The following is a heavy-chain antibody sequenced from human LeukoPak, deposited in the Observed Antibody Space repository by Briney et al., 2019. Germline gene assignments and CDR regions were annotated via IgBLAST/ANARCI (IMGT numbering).Heavy chain of an antibody. V-gene: IGHV3-74*01. D-gene: IGHD2/OR15-2a*01. Sequence: GGSLRLSCAASGFTFDDYAMHWVRQAPGKGLVWVSHINSDGSWTSYADSVKGRFTISKDNAKNTVYLQMNSLRAEGTAVYYCVSFYETYWGRGTLVTVSS. CDR2: INSDGSWT. J-gene: IGHJ4*02. CDR1: GFTFDDYA. CDR3: VSFYETY.